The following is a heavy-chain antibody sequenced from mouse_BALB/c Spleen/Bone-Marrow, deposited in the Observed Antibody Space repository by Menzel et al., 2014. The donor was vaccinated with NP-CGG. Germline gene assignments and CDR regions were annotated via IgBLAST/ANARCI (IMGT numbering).Heavy chain of an antibody. Sequence: EVMLVESGGGLVKPGGSLKLSCAASGFTFSSYAMSWVRQTPKKRLEWVASISSGGSTYYPDSVKGRFTISRDNARNILYLQMSSLRSEDTAMYYCAREEYGQKVYAMDYWGQGTSVTVSS. D-gene: IGHD2-10*02. CDR3: AREEYGQKVYAMDY. CDR1: GFTFSSYA. V-gene: IGHV5-6-5*01. J-gene: IGHJ4*01. CDR2: ISSGGST.